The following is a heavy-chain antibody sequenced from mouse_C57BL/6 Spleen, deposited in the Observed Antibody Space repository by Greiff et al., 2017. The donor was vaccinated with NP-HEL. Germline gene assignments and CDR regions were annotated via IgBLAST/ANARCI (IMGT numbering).Heavy chain of an antibody. Sequence: QVQLQQPGAELVKPGASVKLSCKASGYTFTSYWMHWVKQRPGQGLEWIGMIHPNSGSTNYNEKFKSKATLTADKSSSTAYMQLSSLTSEDSAVYCGARFDYDGPFAYWGQGTLVTVSA. CDR2: IHPNSGST. V-gene: IGHV1-64*01. J-gene: IGHJ3*01. D-gene: IGHD2-4*01. CDR3: ARFDYDGPFAY. CDR1: GYTFTSYW.